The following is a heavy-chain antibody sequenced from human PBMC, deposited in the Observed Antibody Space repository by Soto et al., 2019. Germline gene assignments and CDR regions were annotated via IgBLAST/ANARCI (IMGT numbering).Heavy chain of an antibody. CDR2: IYWDDDK. J-gene: IGHJ5*02. V-gene: IGHV2-5*02. CDR1: GFSLSTSGVG. D-gene: IGHD3-22*01. Sequence: QITLKESGPTLVKPTQTLTLTCTFSGFSLSTSGVGVGWIRQPPGKALEWLALIYWDDDKRYSPSLKSRLTIAKHTSKTQVALTMTNMDPVDTATYYCAHCLIAYYYDSSGSNWFDPWGQGTLVTVSS. CDR3: AHCLIAYYYDSSGSNWFDP.